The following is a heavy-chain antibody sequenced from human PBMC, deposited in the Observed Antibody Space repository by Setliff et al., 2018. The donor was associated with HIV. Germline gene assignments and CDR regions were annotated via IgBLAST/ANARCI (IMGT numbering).Heavy chain of an antibody. CDR3: ARRLGATVFYYFDY. CDR1: GVSISNYY. D-gene: IGHD3-16*01. Sequence: SETLSLTCTVSGVSISNYYWSWIRQPPGKGLEWIGTVSYSGSTNYNPSLKSRVTISVDTSENQFSLKLSSVTAADTAVYYCARRLGATVFYYFDYWGQGTLVTVSS. J-gene: IGHJ4*02. CDR2: VSYSGST. V-gene: IGHV4-59*01.